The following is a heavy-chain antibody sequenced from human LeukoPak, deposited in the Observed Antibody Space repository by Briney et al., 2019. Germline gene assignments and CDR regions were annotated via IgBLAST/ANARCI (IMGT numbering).Heavy chain of an antibody. CDR2: IRSKAYGGTT. V-gene: IGHV3-49*04. J-gene: IGHJ6*03. CDR3: TRDSRVAFLEWSNYYMDV. Sequence: PGGSLRLSCTASGFTFGDYAMSWVRQAPGKGLEWIGFIRSKAYGGTTEYAASVKGRFTISRDDSKSIAYLQMNSLKTEDTAVYYCTRDSRVAFLEWSNYYMDVWGKGTTVTVSS. CDR1: GFTFGDYA. D-gene: IGHD3-3*02.